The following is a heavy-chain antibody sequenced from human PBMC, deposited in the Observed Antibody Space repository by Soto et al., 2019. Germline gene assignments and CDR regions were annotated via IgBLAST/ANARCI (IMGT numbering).Heavy chain of an antibody. D-gene: IGHD3-16*02. V-gene: IGHV3-30*18. J-gene: IGHJ4*02. CDR2: ISHDGNNK. CDR3: AKDSPVNDY. CDR1: GLTFSTYG. Sequence: QVQLLESGGGVDQPGRSLRLSCAASGLTFSTYGIHWVRQAPGKGLEWVAAISHDGNNKVYADSVKGRFTVSRDNSKNTVYLQMNSLRVEDTAVYYCAKDSPVNDYWGQGTLVSVSS.